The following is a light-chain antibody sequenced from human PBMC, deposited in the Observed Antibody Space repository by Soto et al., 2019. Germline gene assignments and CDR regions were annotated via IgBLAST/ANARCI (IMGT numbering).Light chain of an antibody. CDR2: RNN. CDR1: SSNIGSNY. J-gene: IGLJ1*01. CDR3: AAWDDSLSGTYV. V-gene: IGLV1-47*01. Sequence: QSVLTQPPSASGPPGQRVTISCSGSSSNIGSNYVYWYQQLPGTAPKLLIYRNNQRPSGVPDRFSGSKSGTSASLAISGLRSEDEADYYCAAWDDSLSGTYVFGTGTKVTV.